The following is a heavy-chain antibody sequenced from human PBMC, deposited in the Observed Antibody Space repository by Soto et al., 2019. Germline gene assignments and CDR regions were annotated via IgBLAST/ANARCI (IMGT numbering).Heavy chain of an antibody. D-gene: IGHD3-16*01. Sequence: QVQLVQSGAEVKNPGASVKVSCKASGYTFTRYGIGWARQAPGQGLEWMGWINTYNGNTNYAQNVQGRVTLTTDTATSTAYMELRCLTPNDTAIYYCAMVDVYVTPSPQDVWGQGTTVIVSS. J-gene: IGHJ6*02. V-gene: IGHV1-18*01. CDR1: GYTFTRYG. CDR3: AMVDVYVTPSPQDV. CDR2: INTYNGNT.